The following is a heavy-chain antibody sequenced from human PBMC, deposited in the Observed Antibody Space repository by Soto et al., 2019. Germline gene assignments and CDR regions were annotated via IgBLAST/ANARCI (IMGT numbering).Heavy chain of an antibody. CDR1: GYIFTSYW. Sequence: GESLKISCNGSGYIFTSYWISWGRQMPGKGLEWMGRIDPSDSYTNYSPSFQGHVTISADKSISTAYLQWSSLKASDTAMYYCARRNSYGYYYYGMDVWGQGTTVTVSS. CDR3: ARRNSYGYYYYGMDV. J-gene: IGHJ6*02. CDR2: IDPSDSYT. V-gene: IGHV5-10-1*01. D-gene: IGHD5-18*01.